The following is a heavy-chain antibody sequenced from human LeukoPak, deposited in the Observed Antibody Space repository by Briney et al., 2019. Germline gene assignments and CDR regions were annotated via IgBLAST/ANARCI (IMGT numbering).Heavy chain of an antibody. CDR1: GGSIRSSYYY. CDR3: ARLTRRSGNYFDS. J-gene: IGHJ4*02. CDR2: IYDSGST. D-gene: IGHD1-1*01. Sequence: PSETLSLTCTVSGGSIRSSYYYWGWIRQPPGKGLEWIGSIYDSGSTYYNPSLKSRVTISVDTSKSQFSLKLNSVTAADTAVYYCARLTRRSGNYFDSWGRGTLVTVSS. V-gene: IGHV4-39*07.